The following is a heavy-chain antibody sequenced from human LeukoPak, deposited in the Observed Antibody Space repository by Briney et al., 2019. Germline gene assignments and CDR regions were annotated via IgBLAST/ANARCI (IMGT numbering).Heavy chain of an antibody. CDR2: MCYGGIT. CDR1: GDSMTTMRRYW. J-gene: IGHJ3*02. CDR3: ARDWGIRTTEYNAFDM. D-gene: IGHD2/OR15-2a*01. V-gene: IGHV4-59*12. Sequence: PXETLSLTCTVSGDSMTTMRRYWGSWIRQAGGKGLGWIRSMCYGGITNYNPSLNTRLAISVDTSQHQFSLTLMSVTAADTAVYSCARDWGIRTTEYNAFDMWGRGTLVTVSS.